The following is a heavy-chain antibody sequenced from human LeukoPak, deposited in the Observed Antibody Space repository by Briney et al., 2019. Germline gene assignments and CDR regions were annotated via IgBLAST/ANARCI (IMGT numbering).Heavy chain of an antibody. J-gene: IGHJ4*02. D-gene: IGHD2-21*02. CDR3: ARHRHHGDHDY. V-gene: IGHV4-39*01. Sequence: SETPSLPCTVSGSSISRSSYHWGWIGPPQGQGLEGVGRFYYIGSPYYNPSLKRRPTISVHTSKNQFPLKQPSVTVEDPDVYFCARHRHHGDHDYWGQGTLVTVSS. CDR2: FYYIGSP. CDR1: GSSISRSSYH.